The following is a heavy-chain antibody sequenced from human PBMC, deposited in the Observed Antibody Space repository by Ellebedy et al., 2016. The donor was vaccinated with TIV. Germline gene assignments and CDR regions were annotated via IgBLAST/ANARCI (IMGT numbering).Heavy chain of an antibody. CDR1: GGSISSGGYS. J-gene: IGHJ4*02. D-gene: IGHD5-18*01. V-gene: IGHV4-30-2*01. Sequence: MPSETLSLTCAVSGGSISSGGYSWSWIRQPPGKGLEWIGYIYHSGSTYYNPSLKSRVTISVDSSKNQFSLKLSSVTAADTAVYYCARAGSIQLWLDYWGQGTLVTVSS. CDR3: ARAGSIQLWLDY. CDR2: IYHSGST.